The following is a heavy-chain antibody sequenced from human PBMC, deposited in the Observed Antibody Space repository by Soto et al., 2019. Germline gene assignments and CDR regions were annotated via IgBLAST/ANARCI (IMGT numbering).Heavy chain of an antibody. D-gene: IGHD2-21*01. CDR1: GGSFSGYY. CDR2: INHSGST. Sequence: SETLSLTCAVYGGSFSGYYWSWIRQPPGKGLEWIGEINHSGSTNYNPSLKSRVTISVDTSKNQFSLKLSSVTAADTAVYYCARGYSLDYWGQGTLVTVSS. CDR3: ARGYSLDY. J-gene: IGHJ4*02. V-gene: IGHV4-34*01.